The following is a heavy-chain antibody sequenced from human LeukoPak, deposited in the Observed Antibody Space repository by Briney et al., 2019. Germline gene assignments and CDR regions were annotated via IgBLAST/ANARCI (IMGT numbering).Heavy chain of an antibody. D-gene: IGHD2-21*02. CDR2: INQDGSTK. V-gene: IGHV3-7*04. CDR1: GFTFSSYS. Sequence: GGSLRLSCAASGFTFSSYSMNWVRQAPGKGLEWVANINQDGSTKYYVGSVKGRFTVSRDNVKNSVFLQMNSLRAEDTVAYYCAGGRTWVTDSWGLGTLVTVSS. CDR3: AGGRTWVTDS. J-gene: IGHJ5*01.